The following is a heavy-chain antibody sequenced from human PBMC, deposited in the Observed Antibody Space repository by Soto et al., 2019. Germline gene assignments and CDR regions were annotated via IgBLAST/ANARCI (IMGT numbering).Heavy chain of an antibody. J-gene: IGHJ4*02. V-gene: IGHV3-48*02. CDR3: ARDRSQHGWFDY. Sequence: GSLRLSCAASGFTFSSYSMNWVRQAPGKGLEWVSYISSSIITIYYADSVKGRFTISRDNAKNSLYLQMNSLRDEDTAVYYCARDRSQHGWFDYWGQGTLVTVSS. CDR1: GFTFSSYS. CDR2: ISSSIITI. D-gene: IGHD2-2*01.